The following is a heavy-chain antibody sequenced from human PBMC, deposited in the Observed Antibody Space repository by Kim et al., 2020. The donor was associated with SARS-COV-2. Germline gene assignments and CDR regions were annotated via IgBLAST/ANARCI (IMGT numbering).Heavy chain of an antibody. Sequence: GGSLRLSCAASGFTFSSYSMNWVRQAPGKGLEWVSSISSSSSYIYYADSVKGRFTISRDNAKNSLYLQMNSLRAEDTAVYYCARGLPHPLYSSSWYGELDYWGQGTLVTVSS. CDR3: ARGLPHPLYSSSWYGELDY. CDR2: ISSSSSYI. D-gene: IGHD6-13*01. J-gene: IGHJ4*02. V-gene: IGHV3-21*01. CDR1: GFTFSSYS.